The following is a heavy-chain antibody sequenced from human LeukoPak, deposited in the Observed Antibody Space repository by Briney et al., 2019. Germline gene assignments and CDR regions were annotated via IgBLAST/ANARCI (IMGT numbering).Heavy chain of an antibody. Sequence: GGSLRLSCAASGFTFSTYGMHWVRQAPGKGLEWVAVISYDGSYKFYADSVKGRFTISRDNSKSTLYLQMNSLRAEDTAVYYCAKDRYSGLNTIDYWGQGTLVTVST. J-gene: IGHJ4*02. CDR1: GFTFSTYG. CDR2: ISYDGSYK. CDR3: AKDRYSGLNTIDY. V-gene: IGHV3-30*18. D-gene: IGHD6-13*01.